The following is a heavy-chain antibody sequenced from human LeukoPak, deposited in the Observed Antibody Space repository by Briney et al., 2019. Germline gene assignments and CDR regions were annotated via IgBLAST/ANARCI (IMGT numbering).Heavy chain of an antibody. Sequence: GGSLRLSCAASGFTFSSFTMNWVRQAPGKGLEWASSISSSSSSVHYADSVKGRFTISRDNAKNSLYLQMTSLRAEDTAVYYCARSVYAGYDPYYFDYWGQGTLVTVSS. CDR1: GFTFSSFT. CDR2: ISSSSSSV. CDR3: ARSVYAGYDPYYFDY. J-gene: IGHJ4*02. V-gene: IGHV3-21*01. D-gene: IGHD5-12*01.